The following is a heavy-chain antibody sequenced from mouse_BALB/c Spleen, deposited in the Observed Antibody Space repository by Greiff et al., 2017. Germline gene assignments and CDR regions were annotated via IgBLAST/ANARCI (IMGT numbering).Heavy chain of an antibody. CDR3: ARRGGYGNYFDY. J-gene: IGHJ2*01. CDR1: GYTFTSYW. D-gene: IGHD2-1*01. CDR2: IDPSDSYT. V-gene: IGHV1-69*02. Sequence: QVQLQQPGAELVKSGASVNLSCKASGYTFTSYWMHWVKQRPGQGLEWIGEIDPSDSYTNYNQKFKGKATLTVDKSSSTAYMQLSSLTYEDSAVYYCARRGGYGNYFDYWGQGTTLTVSS.